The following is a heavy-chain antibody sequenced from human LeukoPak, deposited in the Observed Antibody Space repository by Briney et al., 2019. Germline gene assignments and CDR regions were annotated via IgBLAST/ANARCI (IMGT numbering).Heavy chain of an antibody. J-gene: IGHJ4*02. D-gene: IGHD3-22*01. CDR1: GGSISSYY. CDR2: IYYSGYT. Sequence: PSETLSLTCTVSGGSISSYYWSWIRQPPGKGLEWIGYIYYSGYTNYNPSLKSRVTISVDASKNQFSLKLSSVTAADTAVYYCARGGGYYDSSGFDYWGQGTLVTVSS. CDR3: ARGGGYYDSSGFDY. V-gene: IGHV4-59*12.